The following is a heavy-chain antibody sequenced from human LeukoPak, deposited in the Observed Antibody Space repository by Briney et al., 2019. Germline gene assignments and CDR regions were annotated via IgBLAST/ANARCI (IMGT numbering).Heavy chain of an antibody. J-gene: IGHJ4*02. D-gene: IGHD6-6*01. CDR3: ARGHSSSSGIDY. CDR2: INHSGST. V-gene: IGHV4-34*01. CDR1: GGSFSGYY. Sequence: KASETLSLTCAVYGGSFSGYYWSWIRQPPGKGLEWIGEINHSGSTNYNPSLKSRVTISVDTSKNQFSLKLSSVTAADTAVYYCARGHSSSSGIDYWGQGTLVTVSS.